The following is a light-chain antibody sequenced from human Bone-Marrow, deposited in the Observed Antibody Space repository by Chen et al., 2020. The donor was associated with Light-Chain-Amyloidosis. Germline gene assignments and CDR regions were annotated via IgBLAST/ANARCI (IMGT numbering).Light chain of an antibody. J-gene: IGLJ3*02. V-gene: IGLV3-21*02. CDR1: NIGSTS. CDR3: QVWDRSSDRPV. Sequence: SYVLTPPSSVSVAPGQTAPIAWGGNNIGSTSVHWYQQTPGQAPLLVVYDDCDRPSGIPERLSGSNSGNTATLTISRVEAGDEADYYCQVWDRSSDRPVFGGGTKLTVL. CDR2: DDC.